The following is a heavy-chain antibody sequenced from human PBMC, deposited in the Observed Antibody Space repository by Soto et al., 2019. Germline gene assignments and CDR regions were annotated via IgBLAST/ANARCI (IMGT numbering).Heavy chain of an antibody. V-gene: IGHV3-23*01. Sequence: GGSLRLSCAASGFTFSXXAMSWVRQAPGKGLEWVSAISGSGGSTYYADSVKGRFTISRDNSKNTLYLQMNSLRAEDTAVYYCAKDFSRYSGYDPNWFDPWGQGTLVTVSS. CDR1: GFTFSXXA. J-gene: IGHJ5*02. CDR3: AKDFSRYSGYDPNWFDP. D-gene: IGHD5-12*01. CDR2: ISGSGGST.